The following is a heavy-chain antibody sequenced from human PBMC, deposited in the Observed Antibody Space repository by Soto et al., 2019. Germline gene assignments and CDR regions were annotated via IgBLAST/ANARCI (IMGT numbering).Heavy chain of an antibody. V-gene: IGHV4-39*01. CDR3: ARLQRGDCYGPQQIDY. Sequence: QLQLQESGPGLVKPSETLSLICTVSGGSITSGSYYWGWIRQPPGKGPEWIGTIFYSGSTYYNPSLKSRVTISVDTSKNQFSLKLTSVTAADTAVYYCARLQRGDCYGPQQIDYWGKGPLVTVSS. CDR1: GGSITSGSYY. D-gene: IGHD5-18*01. CDR2: IFYSGST. J-gene: IGHJ4*02.